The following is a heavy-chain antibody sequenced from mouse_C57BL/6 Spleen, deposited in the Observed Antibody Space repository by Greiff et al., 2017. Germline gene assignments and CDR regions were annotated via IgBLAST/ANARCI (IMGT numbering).Heavy chain of an antibody. J-gene: IGHJ4*01. CDR3: ARLDSNSYAMDY. Sequence: EVKLQESGGGLVQPGGSLKLSCAASGFTFSDYGMAWVRQAPRKGPEWVAFFSNLAYSIYYADTVTGRFTISRENAKNTLYLERSRLRSEDTAMYYCARLDSNSYAMDYWGQGTSVTVSS. V-gene: IGHV5-15*01. D-gene: IGHD2-5*01. CDR1: GFTFSDYG. CDR2: FSNLAYSI.